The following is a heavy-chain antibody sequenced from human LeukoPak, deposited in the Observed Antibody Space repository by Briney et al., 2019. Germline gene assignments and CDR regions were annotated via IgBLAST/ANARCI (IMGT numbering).Heavy chain of an antibody. D-gene: IGHD2-2*01. CDR2: INPNSGNT. Sequence: ASVKVSCKASGYTFTGYYMHWVRQAPGQGLEWMGRINPNSGNTGYAQKFQGRVTITRNTSISTAYMELSSLRSEDTAVYYCATSKRFNYYYYMDVWGKGTTVTVSS. CDR3: ATSKRFNYYYYMDV. CDR1: GYTFTGYY. V-gene: IGHV1-8*03. J-gene: IGHJ6*03.